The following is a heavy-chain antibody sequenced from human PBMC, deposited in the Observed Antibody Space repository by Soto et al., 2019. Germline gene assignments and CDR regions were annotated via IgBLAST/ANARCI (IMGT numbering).Heavy chain of an antibody. Sequence: DVQLLESGGGLVQPEGSLRLSCAASGFTFSSYAMGWVRQGPGKGLEWVAVVSIGGSTHYADSVRGRFTISRDNSKNTLSLQMNSLTAEDTAVYFCAKRRGAGGHFDYGGQGDLVTVSS. CDR1: GFTFSSYA. D-gene: IGHD2-15*01. V-gene: IGHV3-23*01. J-gene: IGHJ4*02. CDR2: VSIGGST. CDR3: AKRRGAGGHFDY.